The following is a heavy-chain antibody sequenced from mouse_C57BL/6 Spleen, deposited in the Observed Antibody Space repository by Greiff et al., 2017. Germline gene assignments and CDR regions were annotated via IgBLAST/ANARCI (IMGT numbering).Heavy chain of an antibody. V-gene: IGHV1-15*01. Sequence: VQLQQSGAELVRPGASVTLSCKASGYTFTDYEMHWVKQTPVHGLEWIGAIDPETGGTAYNQKFKGKAILTADKSSSTAYMELRSLTSEDSAVYYCTRFGLGSSLYWYFDVWGTGTTVTVSS. CDR2: IDPETGGT. CDR1: GYTFTDYE. J-gene: IGHJ1*03. CDR3: TRFGLGSSLYWYFDV. D-gene: IGHD1-1*01.